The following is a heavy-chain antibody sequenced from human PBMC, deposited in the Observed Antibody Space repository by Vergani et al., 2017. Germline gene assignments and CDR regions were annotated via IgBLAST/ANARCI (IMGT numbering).Heavy chain of an antibody. CDR3: TREWYYDSIAYWAY. D-gene: IGHD3-22*01. Sequence: QVQLVQSGAEVKKPGASVKVSCKASVYTFTSYYMHWVRQAPGQGLEWMGIINPSGGSTSYAQKVQGRVTMTRDTSTGTVYMELSSLRSEDTAVYYCTREWYYDSIAYWAYWGQGSLVTVSS. CDR2: INPSGGST. J-gene: IGHJ4*02. CDR1: VYTFTSYY. V-gene: IGHV1-46*03.